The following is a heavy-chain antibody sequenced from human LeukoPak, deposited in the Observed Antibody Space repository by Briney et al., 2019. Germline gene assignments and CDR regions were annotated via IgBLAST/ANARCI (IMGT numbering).Heavy chain of an antibody. CDR1: GGSFSGYY. J-gene: IGHJ6*03. V-gene: IGHV4-59*01. Sequence: PSETLSLTCAVYGGSFSGYYWSWIRQPPGKGLEWIGYIYYSGSTNYNPSPKSRVTISVDTSKNQFSLKLSSVTAADTAVYYCARGGPPGYYYDYYMDVWGKGTTVTISS. CDR2: IYYSGST. CDR3: ARGGPPGYYYDYYMDV.